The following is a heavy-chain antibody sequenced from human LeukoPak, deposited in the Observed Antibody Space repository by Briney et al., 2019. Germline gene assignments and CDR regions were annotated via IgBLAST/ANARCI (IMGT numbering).Heavy chain of an antibody. CDR2: IYSGGST. D-gene: IGHD3-22*01. CDR1: GFTVSSNY. J-gene: IGHJ6*02. V-gene: IGHV3-66*01. CDR3: ARESLDYYDSSGYYPYYYYGMDV. Sequence: PGGSLRLSCAASGFTVSSNYMSWVRQAPGEGLEWVSVIYSGGSTYYADSVKGRFTISRDNSKNTLYLQMNSLRAEDTAVYYCARESLDYYDSSGYYPYYYYGMDVWGQGTTVTVSS.